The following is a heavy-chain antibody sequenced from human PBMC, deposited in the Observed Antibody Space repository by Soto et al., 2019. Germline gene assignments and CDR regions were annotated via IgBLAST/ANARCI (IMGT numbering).Heavy chain of an antibody. V-gene: IGHV1-69*06. CDR1: GGTFSSYA. Sequence: SVKVSCKASGGTFSSYAISWVRQAPGQGLEWMGGIIPIFGTANYAQKFQGRVTITADKSTSTAYMELSSLRSEDTAVYYCARDFIRHCSSTSCYYYYGMDVWGQGTMVTVS. CDR2: IIPIFGTA. CDR3: ARDFIRHCSSTSCYYYYGMDV. D-gene: IGHD2-2*01. J-gene: IGHJ6*02.